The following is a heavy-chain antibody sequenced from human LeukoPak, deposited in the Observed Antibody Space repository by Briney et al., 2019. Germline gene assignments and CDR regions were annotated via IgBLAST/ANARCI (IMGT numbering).Heavy chain of an antibody. CDR2: ISSNGGST. CDR3: ARAVTRVTSYYDSSGYHPSGY. D-gene: IGHD3-22*01. V-gene: IGHV3-64*01. J-gene: IGHJ4*02. CDR1: GFTFSSYA. Sequence: QPGGSLRLSCAASGFTFSSYAMHWVRQAPGKGLEYVSAISSNGGSTYYANSVKGRFTISRDNSKNTLYLQMNSLRAEDTAVYYCARAVTRVTSYYDSSGYHPSGYWGQGTLVTVSS.